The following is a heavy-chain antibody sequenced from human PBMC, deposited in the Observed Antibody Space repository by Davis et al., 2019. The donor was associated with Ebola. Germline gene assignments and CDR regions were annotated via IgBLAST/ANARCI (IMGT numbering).Heavy chain of an antibody. CDR2: VNTNTGNP. Sequence: AASVKVSCKASGYTFSTYAMNWVRQAPGQVLELMGWVNTNTGNPTYAQGFTGRFVFSLDTSVSTAYLQISTLETDDTAVYYCARRITMVRGVPSGMDVWGQGTTVTVSS. CDR1: GYTFSTYA. V-gene: IGHV7-4-1*02. J-gene: IGHJ6*02. CDR3: ARRITMVRGVPSGMDV. D-gene: IGHD3-10*01.